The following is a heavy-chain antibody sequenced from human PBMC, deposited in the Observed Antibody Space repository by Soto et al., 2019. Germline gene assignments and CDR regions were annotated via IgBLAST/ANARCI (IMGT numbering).Heavy chain of an antibody. J-gene: IGHJ4*02. V-gene: IGHV4-30-4*01. CDR3: ARGHRWLQFGAPGSQ. D-gene: IGHD5-12*01. CDR2: IYYTGVT. CDR1: GDSITSGDYY. Sequence: QVQLQESGPGLVEPSQTLSLTCSVSGDSITSGDYYWSWIRQPPGKGLEWIGCIYYTGVTYYNPSLKSRVTISVDTSKTQFSVRLSSVTAADTALYYCARGHRWLQFGAPGSQWGQGTLVTVSP.